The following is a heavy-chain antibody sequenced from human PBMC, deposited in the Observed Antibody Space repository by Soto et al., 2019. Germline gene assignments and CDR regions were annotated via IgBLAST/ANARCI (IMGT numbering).Heavy chain of an antibody. CDR1: GFTFDDYA. D-gene: IGHD6-13*01. Sequence: PGWSLRLSCAASGFTFDDYAMHWVRQVPGKGLEWVSGINWNSGSIGYGDSVKGRFAISRDNAKNSLHPQMNSLSAEDTAFYYCVKDESINWYSGHFRHWGQGTMVTVYS. V-gene: IGHV3-9*01. J-gene: IGHJ1*01. CDR3: VKDESINWYSGHFRH. CDR2: INWNSGSI.